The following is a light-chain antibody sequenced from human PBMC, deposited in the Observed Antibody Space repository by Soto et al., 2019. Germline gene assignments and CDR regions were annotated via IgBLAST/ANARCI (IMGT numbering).Light chain of an antibody. CDR3: QQRYSWLRV. CDR2: SGY. CDR1: QSVRSS. Sequence: FVVTQSPDTLSLSPGETATLSCRAIQSVRSSVAWYQHKPGQSPRLVVYSGYKRSPGVPARFSGSGSGTDFTLTIRSLESDDFAIYYCQQRYSWLRVFGPGTKVEVK. J-gene: IGKJ1*01. V-gene: IGKV3-11*01.